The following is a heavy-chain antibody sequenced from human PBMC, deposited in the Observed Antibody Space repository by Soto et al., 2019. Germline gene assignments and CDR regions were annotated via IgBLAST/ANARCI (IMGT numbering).Heavy chain of an antibody. CDR3: AKSVDGIPAAGTSAEYFQH. J-gene: IGHJ1*01. V-gene: IGHV3-23*01. CDR2: ISGSGGST. D-gene: IGHD6-13*01. CDR1: GFTVSSYA. Sequence: EVQLFESGGGLVQPGGSLRLSWAASGFTVSSYAMSWVRQAPGKGLEWVSAISGSGGSTYYADSVKGRFTISRDNSKNTLYLQMNSLRAEDTAVYYCAKSVDGIPAAGTSAEYFQHCGQGTLVTVSS.